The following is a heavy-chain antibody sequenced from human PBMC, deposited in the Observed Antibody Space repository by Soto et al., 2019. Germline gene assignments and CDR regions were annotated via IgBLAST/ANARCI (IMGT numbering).Heavy chain of an antibody. V-gene: IGHV4-31*03. D-gene: IGHD3-16*02. Sequence: QVQLQESGPGLVKPSQTLSLTCTVSGGSISSGGYYWSWIRQHPGKGLEWIGDIYYSGSTYYNPSRKSRVTISVDRPKKQFPLKLSSVTAADTAVYYCARVTYGYVWGSYRWSYYFDYWDQGTLVTVSS. J-gene: IGHJ4*02. CDR3: ARVTYGYVWGSYRWSYYFDY. CDR2: IYYSGST. CDR1: GGSISSGGYY.